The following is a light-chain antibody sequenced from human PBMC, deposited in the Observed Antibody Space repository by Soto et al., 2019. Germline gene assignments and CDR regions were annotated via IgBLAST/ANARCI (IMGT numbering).Light chain of an antibody. Sequence: EIVLTQSPGTLSLSPGERVTLSCRASQSVISSYLTWDQQKPGQAPRLLIYGASSGDTGIPDRCSGSGSGTDFTLTISRLEPEDFAVYYCQQYGISPWTFGQGTKVEIK. J-gene: IGKJ1*01. CDR1: QSVISSY. V-gene: IGKV3-20*01. CDR3: QQYGISPWT. CDR2: GAS.